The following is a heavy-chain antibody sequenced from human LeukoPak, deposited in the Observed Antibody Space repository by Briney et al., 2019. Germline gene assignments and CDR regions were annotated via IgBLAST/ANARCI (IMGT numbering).Heavy chain of an antibody. V-gene: IGHV1-2*02. CDR3: ARERPTLLTRIRGIATAPDH. CDR1: GYVFTAYY. D-gene: IGHD3-10*01. Sequence: ASVKLSCKTSGYVFTAYYIHWVRQAPGQGLEWLGFVKPDTGATNSAQQLRGRVSMTSDASVTTAYMELSGLTSDDTALYFCARERPTLLTRIRGIATAPDHWGQGTLVTVSS. CDR2: VKPDTGAT. J-gene: IGHJ5*02.